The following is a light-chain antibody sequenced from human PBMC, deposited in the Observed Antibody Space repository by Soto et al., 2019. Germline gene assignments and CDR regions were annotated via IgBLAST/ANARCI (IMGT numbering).Light chain of an antibody. V-gene: IGKV1-16*02. CDR2: DAS. Sequence: DIQMTQSPSSLSASVGDRVTITCRASQGIGNSLGWFQQKPGKAPKSLIYDASSLQGGVPSKFSGSGSGTDFTLTISSLQPEDFASYYCQQYNSYPYTFGGGTKVEIK. CDR1: QGIGNS. CDR3: QQYNSYPYT. J-gene: IGKJ4*01.